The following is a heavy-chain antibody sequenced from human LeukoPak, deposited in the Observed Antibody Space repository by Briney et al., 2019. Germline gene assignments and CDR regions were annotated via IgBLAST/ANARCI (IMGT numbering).Heavy chain of an antibody. CDR2: FFSDGSST. D-gene: IGHD3-10*01. V-gene: IGHV3-64D*06. Sequence: GGSLRLSCSASGLTFSSSAMYWVRQAPGKGLEYVSAFFSDGSSTFYADSVKGRFTISRDNSKNMLYLQMSSLRADDTAVYYCVKTLKYYGSGRGLFDSWGQGTLVTVSS. CDR3: VKTLKYYGSGRGLFDS. J-gene: IGHJ4*02. CDR1: GLTFSSSA.